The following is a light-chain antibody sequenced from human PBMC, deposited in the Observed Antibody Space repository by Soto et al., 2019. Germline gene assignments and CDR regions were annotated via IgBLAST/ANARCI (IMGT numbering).Light chain of an antibody. CDR3: QEYNSYSWT. CDR2: DDS. CDR1: QSISSW. J-gene: IGKJ1*01. V-gene: IGKV1-5*01. Sequence: DIQMTQSPSTLSASVGDRVTITCRASQSISSWLAWYQQKPGKAPKLLIYDDSSLESGVPSRFRGIGSGTEFTVTISSLQADDLAAYYCQEYNSYSWTFGQGTKVEIK.